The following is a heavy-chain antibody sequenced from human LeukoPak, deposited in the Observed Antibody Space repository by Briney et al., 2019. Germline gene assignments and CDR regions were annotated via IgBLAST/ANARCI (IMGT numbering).Heavy chain of an antibody. CDR2: IWYDGSNK. D-gene: IGHD3-22*01. J-gene: IGHJ4*02. CDR3: ARDVDYYDSSGIDY. V-gene: IGHV3-33*01. Sequence: PGGSLRLSCAAAGFTFSTHGMYWVRQAPGKGLEWVAVIWYDGSNKYYADSVKGRFTISRDNSTNTLYLQMNSLRAQDTAVYYCARDVDYYDSSGIDYWGQGTLVTVSS. CDR1: GFTFSTHG.